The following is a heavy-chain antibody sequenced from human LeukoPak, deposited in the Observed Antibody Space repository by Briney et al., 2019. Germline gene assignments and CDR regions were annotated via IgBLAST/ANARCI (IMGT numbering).Heavy chain of an antibody. Sequence: GGSLRLSCAASGFTFSSYLMNWVRQVPGKGLMWVSRISTDGSNSAYADSVTGRFTVSRDNAKNTVYLQMNSLRAEDTAVYYCARDTGEAYYRYWGQGTLVTVSS. V-gene: IGHV3-74*01. D-gene: IGHD3-16*02. CDR3: ARDTGEAYYRY. CDR2: ISTDGSNS. J-gene: IGHJ4*02. CDR1: GFTFSSYL.